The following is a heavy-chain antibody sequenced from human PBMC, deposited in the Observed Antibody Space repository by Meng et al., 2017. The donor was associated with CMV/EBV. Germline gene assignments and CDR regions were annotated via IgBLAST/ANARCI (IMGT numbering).Heavy chain of an antibody. D-gene: IGHD5-12*01. V-gene: IGHV3-30*02. J-gene: IGHJ4*02. CDR1: GFTLSSYG. Sequence: GEPLNISCTMSGFTLSSYGMHWVRQVPGKGLEWVAFIRGDGSNTYHADFVKGRFTISRDNSKNTLYLQMNSLRTEDTAVYYCANRYSGYEDVWYFDYWGQGTLVTVSS. CDR3: ANRYSGYEDVWYFDY. CDR2: IRGDGSNT.